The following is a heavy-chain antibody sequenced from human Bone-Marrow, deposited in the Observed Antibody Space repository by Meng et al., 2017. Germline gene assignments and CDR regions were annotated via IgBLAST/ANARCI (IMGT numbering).Heavy chain of an antibody. CDR1: GYSFSIYG. Sequence: ALVKVSCKASGYSFSIYGISWVRQAPGQGLEWMGWISAYTDSAKYAQNLQGRVTMTTDTSTNTIYMEVRSLRSDDTAVYYCARDFMCSGGSCLDVFDIWGQGTMVTVSS. J-gene: IGHJ3*02. D-gene: IGHD2-15*01. CDR3: ARDFMCSGGSCLDVFDI. V-gene: IGHV1-18*01. CDR2: ISAYTDSA.